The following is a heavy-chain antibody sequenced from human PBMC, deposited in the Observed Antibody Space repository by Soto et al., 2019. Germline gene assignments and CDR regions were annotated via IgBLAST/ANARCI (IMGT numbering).Heavy chain of an antibody. Sequence: QVQLVESGAEVKKPGPSVKVSCKASGFTFNTYGISWVGQAPGQELGGRGWISGNNGNTNYAQNLQGRVTMTTDTPTNTAYMELRSLRSDDTAVYYWARDREYYYDTSGTYHYHYALDVWGQGTTVTVSS. J-gene: IGHJ6*02. CDR2: ISGNNGNT. D-gene: IGHD3-22*01. CDR1: GFTFNTYG. CDR3: ARDREYYYDTSGTYHYHYALDV. V-gene: IGHV1-18*04.